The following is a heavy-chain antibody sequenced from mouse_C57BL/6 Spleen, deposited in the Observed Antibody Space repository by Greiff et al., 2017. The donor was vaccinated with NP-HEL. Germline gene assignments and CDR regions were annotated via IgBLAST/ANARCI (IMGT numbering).Heavy chain of an antibody. Sequence: VKLQESGAELVKPGASVKMSCKASGYTFTTYPIEWMKQNHGKSLEWIGNFHPYNDDTKYNEKFKGKATLTVEKSSSTVYLELSRLTSDDSAVYYCARRGDYDGGYYFDYWGQGTTLTVSS. CDR1: GYTFTTYP. V-gene: IGHV1-47*01. J-gene: IGHJ2*01. CDR3: ARRGDYDGGYYFDY. D-gene: IGHD2-4*01. CDR2: FHPYNDDT.